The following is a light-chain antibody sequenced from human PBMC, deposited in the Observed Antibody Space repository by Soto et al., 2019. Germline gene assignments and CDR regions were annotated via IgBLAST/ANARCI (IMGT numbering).Light chain of an antibody. CDR2: DVS. CDR3: SSYTGSSTYVV. V-gene: IGLV2-14*01. Sequence: QSALTQPASVSGSPGQSITISCTGTSSDVGGYNYVSWYQRHPGKAPKLMIYDVSNRPSGVSNRFSGSKSGNTASLTISGLQAEAEAEYYCSSYTGSSTYVVFGGGTKLTVL. CDR1: SSDVGGYNY. J-gene: IGLJ2*01.